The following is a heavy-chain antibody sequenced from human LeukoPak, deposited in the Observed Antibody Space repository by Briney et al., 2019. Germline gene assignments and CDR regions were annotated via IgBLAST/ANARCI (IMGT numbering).Heavy chain of an antibody. CDR3: AKDPKWEPPPGYYYGMDV. V-gene: IGHV3-30*18. J-gene: IGHJ6*02. CDR1: GFTFSSYG. Sequence: GGSLRLSCAASGFTFSSYGMHWVRQAPGKGLEWVAVISYDGSNKYYADSVKGRFTISRDNSKNTLYLQMNSLRAEDTAVYYCAKDPKWEPPPGYYYGMDVWGQGTTVTVSS. D-gene: IGHD1-26*01. CDR2: ISYDGSNK.